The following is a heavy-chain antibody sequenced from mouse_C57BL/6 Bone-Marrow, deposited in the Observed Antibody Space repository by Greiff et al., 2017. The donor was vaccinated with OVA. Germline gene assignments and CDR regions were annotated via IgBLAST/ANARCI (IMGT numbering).Heavy chain of an antibody. CDR3: ARDYYGSSYYYFDY. J-gene: IGHJ2*01. CDR1: GFTFSDFY. D-gene: IGHD1-1*01. V-gene: IGHV7-1*01. Sequence: EVQVVESGGGLVQSGRSLRLSCATSGFTFSDFYMEWVRQAPGQGLEWIAASRNKANDYTTEYSASVKGRFIVSRDTSQTILYLQMNALRAEDTAIYYGARDYYGSSYYYFDYGGQGTTLTVSA. CDR2: SRNKANDYTT.